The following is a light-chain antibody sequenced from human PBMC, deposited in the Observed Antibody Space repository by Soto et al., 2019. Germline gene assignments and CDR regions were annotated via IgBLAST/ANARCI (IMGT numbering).Light chain of an antibody. CDR1: QTVRTNY. J-gene: IGKJ4*01. CDR3: QQFSSYTLT. V-gene: IGKV3-20*01. CDR2: DAS. Sequence: EFVLTQSPGTLSLSPGERATLSCRASQTVRTNYLAWYQQKPGQAPRLXIYDASSRATGIPDRFSGGGSGTEFTLTISRLEPEDFAVYYCQQFSSYTLTFGGGTKVDIK.